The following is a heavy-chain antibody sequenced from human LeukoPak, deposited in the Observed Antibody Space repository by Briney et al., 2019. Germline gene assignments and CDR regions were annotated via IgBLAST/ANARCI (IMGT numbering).Heavy chain of an antibody. D-gene: IGHD3-3*01. CDR3: ASGAYYDFWSGYSPAFDI. CDR2: IYYSGST. J-gene: IGHJ3*02. Sequence: SETLSLTCTVSGGSISSYYWSWIRQPPGKGLEWIGYIYYSGSTNYNPSLKSRVTISVDTSKNQFSLKLSSVTAADTAVYYCASGAYYDFWSGYSPAFDIWGQGTMVTVSS. V-gene: IGHV4-59*08. CDR1: GGSISSYY.